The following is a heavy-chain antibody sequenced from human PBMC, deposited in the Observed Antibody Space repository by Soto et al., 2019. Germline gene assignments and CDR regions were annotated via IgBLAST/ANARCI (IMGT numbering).Heavy chain of an antibody. CDR2: IYYSGST. CDR1: GGSISSGGYY. V-gene: IGHV4-31*11. J-gene: IGHJ5*02. D-gene: IGHD6-13*01. Sequence: PSETLSLTCAVSGGSISSGGYYWSWIRQHPGKGLEWIGYIYYSGSTYYNPSLKSRVTISVDTSKNQFSLKLSSVTAADTAVYYCASEGAANWFDPWGQGTLVTVSS. CDR3: ASEGAANWFDP.